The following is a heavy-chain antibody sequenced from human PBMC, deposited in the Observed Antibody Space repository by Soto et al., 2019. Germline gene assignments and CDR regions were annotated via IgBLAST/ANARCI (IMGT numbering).Heavy chain of an antibody. CDR1: GASITGDY. Sequence: QVQLQESGPGLVKPSETLSLTCTVSGASITGDYWSWVRQPPGKGLEWIAWISYSGSTNYNPSFKSRVTISVDTSKKQFSLNLTSVTAADTAVYYCARGGASSRYFDYWGQAILVTVSS. J-gene: IGHJ4*02. V-gene: IGHV4-59*01. CDR2: ISYSGST. CDR3: ARGGASSRYFDY.